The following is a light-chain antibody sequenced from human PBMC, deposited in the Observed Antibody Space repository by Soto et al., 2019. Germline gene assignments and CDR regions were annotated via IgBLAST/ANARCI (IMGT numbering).Light chain of an antibody. CDR3: QTWGSYVI. CDR1: SGHSSYA. Sequence: QPVLTQSPSASASLGASVKLTCTLSSGHSSYAIAWHQQQPEKGPRYLMKLNSDGSHSKGDGIPDRFSGSSSGAERYLTISSRQSEDEADYYCQTWGSYVIFGGGTKLTVL. CDR2: LNSDGSH. V-gene: IGLV4-69*01. J-gene: IGLJ2*01.